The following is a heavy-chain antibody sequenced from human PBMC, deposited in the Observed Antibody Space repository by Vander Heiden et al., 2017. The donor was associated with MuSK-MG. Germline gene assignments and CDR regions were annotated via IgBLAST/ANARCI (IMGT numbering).Heavy chain of an antibody. CDR1: GFTFSSYS. Sequence: EVQLVESGGGLVKPGGSLRLSCAASGFTFSSYSMNWVRQAPGKGLEWVSSISSSSSYIYYADSVKGRFTISRDNAKNSLYLQMNSLRAEDTAVYSCAREDSSSWYRTDAFDIWGQGTMVTVSS. D-gene: IGHD6-13*01. CDR2: ISSSSSYI. V-gene: IGHV3-21*01. J-gene: IGHJ3*02. CDR3: AREDSSSWYRTDAFDI.